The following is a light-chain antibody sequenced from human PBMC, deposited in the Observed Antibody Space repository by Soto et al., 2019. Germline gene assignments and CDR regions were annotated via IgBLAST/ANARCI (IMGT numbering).Light chain of an antibody. CDR2: EVN. CDR1: SSDVGGYNY. V-gene: IGLV2-8*01. Sequence: QSALTQPPSASGSPGQSVAISCTGISSDVGGYNYVSWYQQHPGKAPKLMIYEVNKRPSGVPDRFSGSKSGNTASLTVSGLQAEDEADYYCSSYAGSSNVFGTGTKVT. J-gene: IGLJ1*01. CDR3: SSYAGSSNV.